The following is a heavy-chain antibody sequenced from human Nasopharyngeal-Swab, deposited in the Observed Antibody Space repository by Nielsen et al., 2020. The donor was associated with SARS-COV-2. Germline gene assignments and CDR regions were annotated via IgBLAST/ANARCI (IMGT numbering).Heavy chain of an antibody. CDR1: GCSISSGGYY. J-gene: IGHJ2*01. V-gene: IGHV4-31*03. CDR2: IYYSGST. Sequence: SETLSLTCTVSGCSISSGGYYWSWIRQHPGKGLEWIGYIYYSGSTYYNPSLKSRVTISVDTSKNQFSLKLSSVTAADTAVYYCARARSGGYDILTGYPPYWYFDLWGRGTLVTVSS. D-gene: IGHD3-9*01. CDR3: ARARSGGYDILTGYPPYWYFDL.